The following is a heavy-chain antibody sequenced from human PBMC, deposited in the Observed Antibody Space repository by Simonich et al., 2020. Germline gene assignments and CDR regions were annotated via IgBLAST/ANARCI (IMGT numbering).Heavy chain of an antibody. D-gene: IGHD6-13*01. J-gene: IGHJ3*02. CDR2: IYYRGGI. Sequence: QLQLQESGPGLVKPSETLFLPCTVSGGSISSSSYYWGWIRQPPGNGLECIGSIYYRGGIYYNPPLKSRVTISVDTSKNQFSLKLSSVTAADTAVYYCASLMYSSSWLCAFDIWGQGTMVTVSS. CDR3: ASLMYSSSWLCAFDI. V-gene: IGHV4-39*01. CDR1: GGSISSSSYY.